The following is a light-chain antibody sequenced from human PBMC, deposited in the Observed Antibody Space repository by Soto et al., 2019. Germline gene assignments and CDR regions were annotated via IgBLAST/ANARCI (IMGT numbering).Light chain of an antibody. Sequence: QSVLTQAASVSGSPGQSITISCTGTSRDVGGSNSVSWYQQHPGKAPKLLIYDVSNRPSGVSNRFSGSKSGNTASLTISGLQAEDEADYYCSSYTSSSTVVFGGGTSSPS. CDR3: SSYTSSSTVV. CDR2: DVS. V-gene: IGLV2-14*01. CDR1: SRDVGGSNS. J-gene: IGLJ2*01.